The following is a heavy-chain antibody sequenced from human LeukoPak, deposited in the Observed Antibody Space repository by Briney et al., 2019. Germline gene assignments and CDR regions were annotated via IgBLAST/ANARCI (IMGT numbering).Heavy chain of an antibody. J-gene: IGHJ4*02. D-gene: IGHD2-21*02. V-gene: IGHV3-30*18. CDR1: GFTFSSYG. CDR2: ISYDGSNK. CDR3: AKDGVTPLFDY. Sequence: PGGSLRLSCAASGFTFSSYGMHWVRQAPGKGLEWVAVISYDGSNKYYADSVKGRFTISRDNSKNTLYLQMNSLRAEDTAVYYCAKDGVTPLFDYWGQGTLVTVSS.